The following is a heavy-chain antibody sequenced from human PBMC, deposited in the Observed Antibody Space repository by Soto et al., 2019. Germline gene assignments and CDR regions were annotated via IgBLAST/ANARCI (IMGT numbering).Heavy chain of an antibody. CDR1: GVSIISYY. CDR2: IYYSGST. V-gene: IGHV4-59*08. J-gene: IGHJ3*02. Sequence: SETLSLTCTVSGVSIISYYWSWILQPPWKGLEWIGYIYYSGSTNYNPSLKSRVTISVDTSKNQFSLKLSSVTAADTAVYYCASRGGYSYVHDAFDIWGQGTRVNVAS. CDR3: ASRGGYSYVHDAFDI. D-gene: IGHD5-18*01.